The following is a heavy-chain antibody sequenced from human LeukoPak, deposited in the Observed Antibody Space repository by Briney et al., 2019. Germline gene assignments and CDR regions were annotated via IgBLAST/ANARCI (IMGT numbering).Heavy chain of an antibody. V-gene: IGHV4-39*01. Sequence: SETLSLTCTVSGGSINSTSYYWGWIRQPPGKGLAWIGSIYYSGSTYYNPSLKSRVTISVDTSKNQFSLKLSSVTAADTTVYYCGRQWLAPSGHFDYWGRGTLVTVSS. J-gene: IGHJ4*02. CDR1: GGSINSTSYY. CDR3: GRQWLAPSGHFDY. D-gene: IGHD6-19*01. CDR2: IYYSGST.